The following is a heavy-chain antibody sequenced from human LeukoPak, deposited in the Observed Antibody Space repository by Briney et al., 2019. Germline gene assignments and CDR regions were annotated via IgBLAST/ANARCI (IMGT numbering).Heavy chain of an antibody. CDR2: IYYSGST. D-gene: IGHD1-26*01. CDR3: ARDHELLLEY. V-gene: IGHV4-61*01. Sequence: SETLSLTCTVSGGSVSSGSYYWSWIRQPPGKGLEWIGYIYYSGSTNYNPSLKSRVTISVDTSKNQFSLKLSSVTAADTAVYYCARDHELLLEYWGQGTLVTVSS. J-gene: IGHJ4*02. CDR1: GGSVSSGSYY.